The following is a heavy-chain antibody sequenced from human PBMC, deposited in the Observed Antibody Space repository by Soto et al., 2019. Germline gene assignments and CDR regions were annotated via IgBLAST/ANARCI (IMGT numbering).Heavy chain of an antibody. J-gene: IGHJ4*02. D-gene: IGHD4-17*01. Sequence: QVQLVESGGGVVEPGRSLRLSCAASGFTFSIYGMHWVRQAPGKGLEWVAVISYDGSDKYYGDSVKGRFTISRDNSKNTLYLQMNSLRTEDTAIYYCVKDDYGDQGGFDYWGQGALVSVSS. V-gene: IGHV3-30*18. CDR1: GFTFSIYG. CDR3: VKDDYGDQGGFDY. CDR2: ISYDGSDK.